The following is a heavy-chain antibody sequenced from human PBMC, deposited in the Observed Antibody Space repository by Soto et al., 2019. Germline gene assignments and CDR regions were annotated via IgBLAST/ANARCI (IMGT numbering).Heavy chain of an antibody. J-gene: IGHJ4*02. Sequence: PGGSLRLSCAASVFTFSDYWMHWVRQGPGKGLVCVSRMSGDLSSTNYAYYVKGRFTISRDNAKNTLYVQMNSLRAEDTAVYYCRRGIRYSSQEYGAQGTPVPVSS. CDR1: VFTFSDYW. V-gene: IGHV3-74*01. CDR3: RRGIRYSSQEY. CDR2: MSGDLSST. D-gene: IGHD3-3*02.